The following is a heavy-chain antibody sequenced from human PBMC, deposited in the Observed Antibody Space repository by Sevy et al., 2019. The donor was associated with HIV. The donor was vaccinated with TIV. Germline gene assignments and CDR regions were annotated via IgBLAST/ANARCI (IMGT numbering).Heavy chain of an antibody. Sequence: LSLTCAASGFTFSSYAMHWVRQAPGKGLEWEADIIYDGSKKYYADSVKGRFTISRDNSKNTLYLQMNSLRAEDTAVYYCARDQHDYAGNVRTGWFDPWGQGTLVTVSS. J-gene: IGHJ5*02. D-gene: IGHD4-17*01. V-gene: IGHV3-30-3*01. CDR3: ARDQHDYAGNVRTGWFDP. CDR2: IIYDGSKK. CDR1: GFTFSSYA.